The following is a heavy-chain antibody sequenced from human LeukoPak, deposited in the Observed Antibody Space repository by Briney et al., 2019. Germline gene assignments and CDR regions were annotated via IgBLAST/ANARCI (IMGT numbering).Heavy chain of an antibody. V-gene: IGHV1-2*02. J-gene: IGHJ4*02. Sequence: ASVKVSCKASGYPFSSYDINWVRQATGQGPEWMGWMNPNSGGTNYAQKFQGRVTMTRDTSISTSYMDLSRLRSDDTAVYYCARDSLIYCSGGSCYFDYWGQGTLVTVSS. CDR2: MNPNSGGT. CDR3: ARDSLIYCSGGSCYFDY. D-gene: IGHD2-15*01. CDR1: GYPFSSYD.